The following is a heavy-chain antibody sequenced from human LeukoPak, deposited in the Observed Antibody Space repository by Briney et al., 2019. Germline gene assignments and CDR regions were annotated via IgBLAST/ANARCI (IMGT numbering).Heavy chain of an antibody. V-gene: IGHV1-8*01. CDR1: GYTFTSYD. D-gene: IGHD3-16*02. J-gene: IGHJ6*03. CDR2: MNPNSGNT. Sequence: GASVKVSCKASGYTFTSYDINWVRQATGQGLEWMGWMNPNSGNTGYAQKFQGRVTMTRDTSTSTVYMELSSLRSEDTAVYYCARDRLAGRRHYYYYYMDVWGKGTTVTISS. CDR3: ARDRLAGRRHYYYYYMDV.